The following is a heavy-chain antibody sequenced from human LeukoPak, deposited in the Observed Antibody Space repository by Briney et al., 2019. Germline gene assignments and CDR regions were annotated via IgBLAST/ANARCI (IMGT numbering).Heavy chain of an antibody. CDR3: ARVGDGTGYYFDY. D-gene: IGHD2-21*02. CDR2: PKLYDGST. CDR1: GYAFIRYH. J-gene: IGHJ4*02. Sequence: ASVKVSCKASGYAFIRYHIHWVRQAPGQGLEWMGVPKLYDGSTSHAQKFQGRVTMTSDTSTSTVYMELSSLRSEDTAVYYCARVGDGTGYYFDYWGQGTLVTVSS. V-gene: IGHV1-46*01.